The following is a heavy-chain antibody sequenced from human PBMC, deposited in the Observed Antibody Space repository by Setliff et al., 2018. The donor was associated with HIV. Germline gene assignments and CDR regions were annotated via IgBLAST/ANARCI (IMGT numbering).Heavy chain of an antibody. CDR2: INRSGST. CDR3: ASQGVRGAYTWFDP. V-gene: IGHV4-34*01. D-gene: IGHD3-10*01. Sequence: PSETLSLTCAVYGGSLSGDYWSWIRQPPGKGLEWIGEINRSGSTNYSPSLKSRVTISVDTSKNQFSLKLSAATAADTAVYYCASQGVRGAYTWFDPWGQGPRSPSPQ. CDR1: GGSLSGDY. J-gene: IGHJ5*02.